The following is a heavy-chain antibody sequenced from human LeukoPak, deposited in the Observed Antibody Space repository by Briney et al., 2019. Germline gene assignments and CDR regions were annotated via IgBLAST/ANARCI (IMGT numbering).Heavy chain of an antibody. D-gene: IGHD3-3*01. CDR1: GYTFTSYA. CDR3: ARVSRTDFWSGYLFDY. J-gene: IGHJ4*02. CDR2: INTNTGNP. V-gene: IGHV7-4-1*02. Sequence: ASVKVSCKASGYTFTSYAMNWARQAPGQGLEWMGWINTNTGNPTYAQGFTGRFVFSLDTSVSTAYLQISSLKAEDTAVYYCARVSRTDFWSGYLFDYWGQGTLVTVSS.